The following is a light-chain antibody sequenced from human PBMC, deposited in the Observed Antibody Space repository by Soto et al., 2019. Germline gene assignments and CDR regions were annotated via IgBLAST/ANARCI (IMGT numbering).Light chain of an antibody. Sequence: QSALTQPPSASGSPGQSVTISCSGTSSDVGGYNYVSWYQQHPGKAPKLMIYEVSKRPSGVPDRFSGSKSGTTASLTVSGPQDDDEADYYCCSYAGGKNDVFGTGTKLTVL. V-gene: IGLV2-8*01. CDR2: EVS. CDR1: SSDVGGYNY. CDR3: CSYAGGKNDV. J-gene: IGLJ1*01.